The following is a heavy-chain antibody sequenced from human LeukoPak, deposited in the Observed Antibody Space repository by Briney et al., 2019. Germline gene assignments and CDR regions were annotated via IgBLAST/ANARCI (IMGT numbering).Heavy chain of an antibody. V-gene: IGHV1-8*01. J-gene: IGHJ4*02. D-gene: IGHD3-10*01. Sequence: ASVKVSRKASGYTFTSYDINWVRQATGQGLEWMGWMNPNSGNTGYAQKFQGRVTMTRNTSISTAYMELSRLRSEDTAVYYCARGSKITMVRGVMGYWGQGTLVTVSS. CDR2: MNPNSGNT. CDR1: GYTFTSYD. CDR3: ARGSKITMVRGVMGY.